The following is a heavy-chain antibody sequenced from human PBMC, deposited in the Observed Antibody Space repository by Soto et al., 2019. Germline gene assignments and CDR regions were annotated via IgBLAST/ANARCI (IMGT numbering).Heavy chain of an antibody. CDR1: GGTFSSYA. Sequence: QVQLVQSGAEVKKPGSSVKVSCKASGGTFSSYAISWVRQAPGQGLEWMGGIIPIFGTANYAQTFQGRVTITADESTSTAYMELSSLRSEDTAVYYGARDGVCGGDCSGAFDIWGQGTMVTVSS. CDR2: IIPIFGTA. D-gene: IGHD2-21*02. CDR3: ARDGVCGGDCSGAFDI. V-gene: IGHV1-69*01. J-gene: IGHJ3*02.